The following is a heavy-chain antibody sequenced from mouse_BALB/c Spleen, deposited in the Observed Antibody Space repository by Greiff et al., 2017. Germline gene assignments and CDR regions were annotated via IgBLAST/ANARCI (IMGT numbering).Heavy chain of an antibody. V-gene: IGHV5-9-1*01. CDR2: ISSGGSYT. CDR3: ARDPRYFDV. Sequence: EVMLVESGGGLVKPGGSLKLSCAASGFTFSSYTMSWVRQTPEKRLEWVATISSGGSYTYYPDSVKGRFTISRDNAKNTLYLQMSSLRSEDTAMYYCARDPRYFDVWGAGTTVTVSS. CDR1: GFTFSSYT. J-gene: IGHJ1*01.